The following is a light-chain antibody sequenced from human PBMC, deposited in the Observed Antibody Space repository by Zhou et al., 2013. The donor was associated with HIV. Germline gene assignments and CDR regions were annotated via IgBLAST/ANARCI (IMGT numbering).Light chain of an antibody. CDR3: QQYNNWPPGIT. Sequence: EIVMTQSPATLSVSPGERATLSCRASQSVSSNLAWYQYKPGQAPRLLIYGASTRATGIPARFSGSGSGTEFTLTISSLQSEDFAVYYCQQYNNWPPGITFGGGTKVEIK. CDR1: QSVSSN. V-gene: IGKV3-15*01. J-gene: IGKJ4*01. CDR2: GAS.